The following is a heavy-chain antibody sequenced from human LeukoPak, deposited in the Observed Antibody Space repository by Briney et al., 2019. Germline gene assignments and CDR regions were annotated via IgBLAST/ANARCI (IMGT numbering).Heavy chain of an antibody. J-gene: IGHJ5*02. Sequence: KPSETLSLTCAVSGGSISSSNWWSWVRQPPGKGLEWIGEINHSGSTNYNPSLKSRVTISVDTSKNQFSLKLSSVTAAGTAVYYCARRSRGYSYGYGYNWFDPWGQGTLVTVSS. D-gene: IGHD5-18*01. V-gene: IGHV4-4*02. CDR3: ARRSRGYSYGYGYNWFDP. CDR2: INHSGST. CDR1: GGSISSSNW.